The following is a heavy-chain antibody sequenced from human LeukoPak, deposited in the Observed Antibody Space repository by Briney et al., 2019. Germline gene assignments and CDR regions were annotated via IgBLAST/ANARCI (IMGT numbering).Heavy chain of an antibody. CDR2: MYYSGSS. CDR1: GGSISSSSYY. V-gene: IGHV4-39*01. Sequence: SETLSLTCNVSGGSISSSSYYWGWIRQPPGKGLEWIGSMYYSGSSYYNPSLKSRVTISVDTSKNQSSLKLSSVTAADTAVYYCARQYSGYLRNWFDPWGQGTLVTVSS. CDR3: ARQYSGYLRNWFDP. J-gene: IGHJ5*02. D-gene: IGHD5-12*01.